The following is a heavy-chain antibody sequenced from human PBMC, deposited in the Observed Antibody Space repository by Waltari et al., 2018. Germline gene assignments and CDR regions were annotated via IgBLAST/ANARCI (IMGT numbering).Heavy chain of an antibody. V-gene: IGHV4-4*02. CDR1: GDSMTCNSW. CDR3: ARDRGRGLYLDS. Sequence: QVQLQESGPGLVKPSGTLSLTFAVSGDSMTCNSWWSWVRQPPGMGLEWIGQIHRSGKTNYNPALESRVTVSMDTSNNQFSLKVTSATAADTAVYYCARDRGRGLYLDSWGQGTLVTVSP. CDR2: IHRSGKT. J-gene: IGHJ4*02. D-gene: IGHD1-26*01.